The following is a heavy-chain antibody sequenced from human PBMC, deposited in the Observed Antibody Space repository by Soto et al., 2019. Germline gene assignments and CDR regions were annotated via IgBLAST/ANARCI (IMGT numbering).Heavy chain of an antibody. CDR3: AATMVRGVIRGHFDY. J-gene: IGHJ4*02. CDR1: GPSVSSGGSY. CDR2: IYYSGST. D-gene: IGHD3-10*01. V-gene: IGHV4-31*03. Sequence: SETLSLTLTLSGPSVSSGGSYWSWIRHHPGKGLEWIGYIYYSGSTYYNPSLKSRVTISVDTSKNQFSLKLSSVTAADTAVYYCAATMVRGVIRGHFDYWGQGTLVTVSS.